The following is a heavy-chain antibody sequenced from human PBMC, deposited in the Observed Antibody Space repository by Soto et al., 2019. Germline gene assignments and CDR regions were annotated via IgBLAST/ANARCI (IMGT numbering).Heavy chain of an antibody. D-gene: IGHD5-12*01. CDR3: AHRGRGYSGYDPDAFDI. J-gene: IGHJ3*02. CDR2: IYWDDDK. V-gene: IGHV2-5*02. CDR1: GFSLSTSGVG. Sequence: QITLKESGPTLVKPTQTLTLTCTFSGFSLSTSGVGVGWIRQPPGKALEWLALIYWDDDKRYSPSLKSRLTITKDTSKNQVVLTMTNMDPVDTATYYCAHRGRGYSGYDPDAFDIWGQGTMVTVSS.